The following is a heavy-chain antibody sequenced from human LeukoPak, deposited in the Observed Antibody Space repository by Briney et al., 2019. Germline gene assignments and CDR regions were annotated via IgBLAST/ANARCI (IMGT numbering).Heavy chain of an antibody. Sequence: ASVKVSCKASGYTFSSYEISWVRQAPGQGLEWMGWINPNSGGTNYAQKFQGRVTMTRDTSISTAYMELSRLRSDDTAVYYCARDFIGGSYFTSRAMFDPWGQGTLVTVSS. CDR2: INPNSGGT. D-gene: IGHD1-26*01. V-gene: IGHV1-2*02. CDR1: GYTFSSYE. J-gene: IGHJ5*02. CDR3: ARDFIGGSYFTSRAMFDP.